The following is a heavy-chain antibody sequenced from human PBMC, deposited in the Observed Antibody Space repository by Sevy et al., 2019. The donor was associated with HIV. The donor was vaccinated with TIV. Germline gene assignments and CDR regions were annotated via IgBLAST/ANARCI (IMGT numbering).Heavy chain of an antibody. V-gene: IGHV3-21*03. D-gene: IGHD5-18*01. Sequence: GGSLRLSCTAAGFTFSGYTMNWVRQAPGKGLEWISSISSTSSYIEYADSVKGRFTISRDNAKNSLYLQMNSLPAEDTAVYFCVRATYISGSDYFDYWGQGTLVTVSS. CDR2: ISSTSSYI. J-gene: IGHJ4*02. CDR3: VRATYISGSDYFDY. CDR1: GFTFSGYT.